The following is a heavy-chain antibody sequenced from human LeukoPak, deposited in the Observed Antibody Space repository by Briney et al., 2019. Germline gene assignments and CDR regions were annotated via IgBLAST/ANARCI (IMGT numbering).Heavy chain of an antibody. J-gene: IGHJ2*01. Sequence: PGGSLRLSCATSGFTSSTYWMTWVRQAPGKGLEWVANIEQDGSEKYYVDSVKGRFTISRDNAKNSLYLQMNSLSAEDTAVYHCAREGGPPPWYFDLWGRGTLVTVSS. CDR3: AREGGPPPWYFDL. CDR2: IEQDGSEK. V-gene: IGHV3-7*04. D-gene: IGHD3-16*01. CDR1: GFTSSTYW.